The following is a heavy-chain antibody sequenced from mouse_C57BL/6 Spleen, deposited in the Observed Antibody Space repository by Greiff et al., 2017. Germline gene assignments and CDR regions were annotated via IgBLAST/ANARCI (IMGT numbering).Heavy chain of an antibody. J-gene: IGHJ3*01. Sequence: QVQLQQPGAELVKPGASVKLSCKASGYTFTSYWMHWVKQRPGQGLEWIGMIHPNSGSTNYNEKFKSKATLTVDKSSSTAYMQLSSLTSEDSAVYYCARPRQLRSLAYWGQGTLVTVSA. D-gene: IGHD3-2*02. CDR2: IHPNSGST. CDR1: GYTFTSYW. CDR3: ARPRQLRSLAY. V-gene: IGHV1-64*01.